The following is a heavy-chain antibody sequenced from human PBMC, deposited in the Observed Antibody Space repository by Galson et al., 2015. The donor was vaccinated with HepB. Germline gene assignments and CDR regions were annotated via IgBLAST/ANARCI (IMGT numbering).Heavy chain of an antibody. CDR3: ARDRTTIRFLEWLEDYGMDV. Sequence: SLRLSCAASGFTFSSYSMNWVRQAPGKGLEWVSYISSSSSTIYYADSVKGRFTISRDNAKNSLYLQMNSLRDEDTAVYYCARDRTTIRFLEWLEDYGMDVWGQGTTVTVSS. V-gene: IGHV3-48*02. CDR2: ISSSSSTI. J-gene: IGHJ6*02. D-gene: IGHD3-3*01. CDR1: GFTFSSYS.